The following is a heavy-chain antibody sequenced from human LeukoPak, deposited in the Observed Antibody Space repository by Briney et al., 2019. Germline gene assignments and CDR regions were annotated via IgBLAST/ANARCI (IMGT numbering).Heavy chain of an antibody. D-gene: IGHD3-3*01. V-gene: IGHV4-30-4*08. CDR1: GGSISSGDYY. CDR2: IYYSGST. J-gene: IGHJ5*02. Sequence: PSQTLSLTCTVSGGSISSGDYYWSWIRQPPGKGLVWIGYIYYSGSTYYNPSLKSRVTISVDTSKNQFSLKLSSVTAADTAVYYCAGGDFWSGYYNGYNWFDPCGQGTLVTVSS. CDR3: AGGDFWSGYYNGYNWFDP.